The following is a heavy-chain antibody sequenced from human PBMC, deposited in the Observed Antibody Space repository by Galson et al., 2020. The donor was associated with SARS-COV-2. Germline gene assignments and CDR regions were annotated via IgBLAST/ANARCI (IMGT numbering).Heavy chain of an antibody. V-gene: IGHV3-23*01. CDR3: AKDLRYCSSTSCYPLFTFDI. D-gene: IGHD2-2*01. J-gene: IGHJ3*02. Sequence: GESLKISCAASGFTFSSYAMSWVRQAPGKGLEWVSAISGSGGSTYYADSVKGRLTISRDNSKNTLYLQMNSLRAEDTAVYYCAKDLRYCSSTSCYPLFTFDIWGQGTMVTVSS. CDR1: GFTFSSYA. CDR2: ISGSGGST.